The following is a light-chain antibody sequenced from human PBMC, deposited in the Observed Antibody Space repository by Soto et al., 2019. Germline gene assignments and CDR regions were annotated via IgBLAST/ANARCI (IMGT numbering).Light chain of an antibody. Sequence: QSALTQPASVSGSPGQSITISCSGTSSDVGSSNLVSWYQQHPGKAPKLIIFEGDRRPSGVSGRFSGSKSGNTASLTISGLQAEDEADYYCCSFARSRTFYVFGTGTKVTVL. CDR1: SSDVGSSNL. J-gene: IGLJ1*01. CDR2: EGD. V-gene: IGLV2-23*01. CDR3: CSFARSRTFYV.